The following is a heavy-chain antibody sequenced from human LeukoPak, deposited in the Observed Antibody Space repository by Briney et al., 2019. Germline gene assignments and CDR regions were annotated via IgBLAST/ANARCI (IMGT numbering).Heavy chain of an antibody. Sequence: ASVKVSCKACGYTFTSYAMNWVRQAPGQGLEWMGWINTNTGNPTYAQGFTGRFVFSLDTSVSTAYLQISSLKAEDTAVYYCARDPLFTYYYDSSGYYHDAFDIWGQGTMVTVSS. J-gene: IGHJ3*02. CDR3: ARDPLFTYYYDSSGYYHDAFDI. CDR1: GYTFTSYA. V-gene: IGHV7-4-1*02. D-gene: IGHD3-22*01. CDR2: INTNTGNP.